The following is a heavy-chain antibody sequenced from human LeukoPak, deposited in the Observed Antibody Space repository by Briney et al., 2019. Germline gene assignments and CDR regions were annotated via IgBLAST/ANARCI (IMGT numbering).Heavy chain of an antibody. Sequence: GGSLRLSCAASGFTFTNYWMHWARQVPGKGLVWVSRIKSDGSSTHYADSVKGRFTISRDNARNTLYLQMNSLRAEDTAVYYCASELRLGYWGQGILVTVSS. V-gene: IGHV3-74*01. D-gene: IGHD3-10*01. J-gene: IGHJ4*02. CDR1: GFTFTNYW. CDR3: ASELRLGY. CDR2: IKSDGSST.